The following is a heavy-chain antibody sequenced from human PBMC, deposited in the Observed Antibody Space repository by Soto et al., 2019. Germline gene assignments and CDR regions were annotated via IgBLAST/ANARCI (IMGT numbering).Heavy chain of an antibody. J-gene: IGHJ4*02. V-gene: IGHV1-18*01. Sequence: QVHLVQSGAEVKKPGASVKVSCKGSGYTFTSYGITWVRQAPGQGIEWMGWISAHNGNTDDAQKLQVRVTVTKDTSTSTAYMELRSLRSDDTAVYYCARGRYGDYWGQGALVTVSS. CDR2: ISAHNGNT. D-gene: IGHD1-1*01. CDR1: GYTFTSYG. CDR3: ARGRYGDY.